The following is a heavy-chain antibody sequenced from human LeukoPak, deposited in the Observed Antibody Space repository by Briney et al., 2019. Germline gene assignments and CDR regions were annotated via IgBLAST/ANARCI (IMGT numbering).Heavy chain of an antibody. CDR2: ISSSSSYI. CDR1: GFTFSNYS. J-gene: IGHJ4*02. D-gene: IGHD1-1*01. CDR3: AKANWVSNDDAVW. V-gene: IGHV3-21*04. Sequence: GGSLTLSCAASGFTFSNYSMNWVRQAPGKGLEWVASISSSSSYIYYADSVKGRFTISRDDSRNTVYLQLNNLRVEDTARYYCAKANWVSNDDAVWWGQGTQVTVSS.